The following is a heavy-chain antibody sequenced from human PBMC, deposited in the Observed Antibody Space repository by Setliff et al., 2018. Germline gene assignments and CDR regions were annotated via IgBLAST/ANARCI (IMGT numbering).Heavy chain of an antibody. D-gene: IGHD2-2*01. J-gene: IGHJ4*02. CDR1: GFTFSTYR. CDR2: IWDDGVKK. CDR3: ARSETCHSTHCSPYDY. Sequence: HPGGSLRLSCAASGFTFSTYRMHWVRQAPGKGLEWVAVIWDDGVKKYHADSVKGRFTISRDNAENSLYLQMNRLRAEDTAVYYCARSETCHSTHCSPYDYWGQGTPVTVSS. V-gene: IGHV3-33*08.